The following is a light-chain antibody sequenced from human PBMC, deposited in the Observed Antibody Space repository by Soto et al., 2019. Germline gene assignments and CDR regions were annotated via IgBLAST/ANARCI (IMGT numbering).Light chain of an antibody. J-gene: IGKJ1*01. CDR2: GAS. CDR1: QSVSSSY. V-gene: IGKV3-20*01. Sequence: EIVLTQSPGTLSLSPGERATLSCRASQSVSSSYLAWYQQKPGQAPSLLIYGASSRATGIPDRFSGSGSGTDVPLTISRLEPEDFAVYYCQQYGSSPPWTFGQGTKVEIK. CDR3: QQYGSSPPWT.